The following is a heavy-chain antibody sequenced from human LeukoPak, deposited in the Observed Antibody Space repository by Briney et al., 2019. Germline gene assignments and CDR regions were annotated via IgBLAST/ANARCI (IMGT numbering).Heavy chain of an antibody. CDR2: IKQDGSEK. Sequence: GGSLRLSCAASGFTFSSYWMSWVRQAPGKGLEWVANIKQDGSEKYYVDSVKGRFTISRDNAKNSPYLQMNSLRAEDTAVYYCATDVVVIPGRGPNDYWGQGTLVTVSS. V-gene: IGHV3-7*03. J-gene: IGHJ4*02. CDR1: GFTFSSYW. D-gene: IGHD2-2*01. CDR3: ATDVVVIPGRGPNDY.